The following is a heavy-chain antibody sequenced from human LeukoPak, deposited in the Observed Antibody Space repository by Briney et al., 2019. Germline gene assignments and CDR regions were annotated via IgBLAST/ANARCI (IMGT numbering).Heavy chain of an antibody. V-gene: IGHV3-11*06. J-gene: IGHJ6*04. CDR3: ARDKDYYYGMDV. CDR2: ISSSSSYT. CDR1: GFTFSDYY. Sequence: GGSLRLSCAASGFTFSDYYMSWIRQAPGKGLEWVSYISSSSSYTNYADSVKGRFTISRDNAKNSLYLQMNSLRAEDTAVYYCARDKDYYYGMDVWGKGTTVTVSS.